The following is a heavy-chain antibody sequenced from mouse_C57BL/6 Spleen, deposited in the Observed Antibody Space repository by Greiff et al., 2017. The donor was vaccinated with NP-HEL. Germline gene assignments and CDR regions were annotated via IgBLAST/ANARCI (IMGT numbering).Heavy chain of an antibody. CDR1: GYTFTSYW. CDR3: AVSGGYGANAMDY. D-gene: IGHD2-2*01. Sequence: VQLQQPGAELVRPGSSVKLSCKASGYTFTSYWMHWVKQRPIQGLEWIGNIDPSDSETHYNQKFKDKATLTVDKSSSTAYMQLSSLTSEDSAVDYCAVSGGYGANAMDYWGQGTSVTVSS. J-gene: IGHJ4*01. CDR2: IDPSDSET. V-gene: IGHV1-52*01.